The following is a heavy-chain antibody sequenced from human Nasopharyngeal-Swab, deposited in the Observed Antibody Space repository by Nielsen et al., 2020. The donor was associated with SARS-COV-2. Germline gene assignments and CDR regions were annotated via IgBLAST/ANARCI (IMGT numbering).Heavy chain of an antibody. Sequence: ASVKVSCKASGYTFIGYYMHWVRQAPGQGLEWMGRINPNSGGTNYAQKFQGRVTMTRDTSISTAYMELSRLRSDDTAVYYCARTAAAGGDYYYYGMDVWGQGTTVTVSS. CDR2: INPNSGGT. D-gene: IGHD6-13*01. V-gene: IGHV1-2*06. CDR1: GYTFIGYY. CDR3: ARTAAAGGDYYYYGMDV. J-gene: IGHJ6*02.